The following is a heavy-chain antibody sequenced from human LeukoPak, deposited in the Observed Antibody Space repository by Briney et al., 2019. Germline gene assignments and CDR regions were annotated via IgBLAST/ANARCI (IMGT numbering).Heavy chain of an antibody. CDR2: IYYSGST. V-gene: IGHV4-39*07. CDR3: ARTDTQYYYYYMDV. D-gene: IGHD5-18*01. J-gene: IGHJ6*03. Sequence: SGTLSLTCTVSGGSISSSSYYWGWIRQPPGKGLEWIGSIYYSGSTYYNPSLKSRVTISVDTSKNQFSLKLSSVTAADTAVYYCARTDTQYYYYYMDVWGKGTTVTVSS. CDR1: GGSISSSSYY.